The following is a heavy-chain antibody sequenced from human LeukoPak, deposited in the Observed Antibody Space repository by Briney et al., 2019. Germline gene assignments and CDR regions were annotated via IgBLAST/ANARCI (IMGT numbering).Heavy chain of an antibody. CDR1: GYTFTGYY. V-gene: IGHV1-2*02. J-gene: IGHJ1*01. CDR2: INPNSGGT. CDR3: ARSRLTLHFQDSCFQH. Sequence: GASVKVSCKASGYTFTGYYMHWVRQAPGQGLEWMGWINPNSGGTNYAQKFQGRVTMTRDTSISTAYMELSRLRSDDTAVYYCARSRLTLHFQDSCFQHWGQGTLVTVSS. D-gene: IGHD2-21*02.